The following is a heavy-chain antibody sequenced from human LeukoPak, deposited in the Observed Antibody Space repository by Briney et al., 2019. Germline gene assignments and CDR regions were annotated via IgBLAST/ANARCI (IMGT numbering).Heavy chain of an antibody. CDR1: GGSISSYY. CDR3: ARDCRKSGTTWFDP. V-gene: IGHV4-59*01. J-gene: IGHJ5*02. D-gene: IGHD1-1*01. Sequence: PSETLSLTCTVSGGSISSYYWSWIRQPPGKGLEWIGYIYYSGSTNYNPSLKSRVTISVDKSKNQFSLKLSSVTAAVTAVYYCARDCRKSGTTWFDPWGQGTLVTVSS. CDR2: IYYSGST.